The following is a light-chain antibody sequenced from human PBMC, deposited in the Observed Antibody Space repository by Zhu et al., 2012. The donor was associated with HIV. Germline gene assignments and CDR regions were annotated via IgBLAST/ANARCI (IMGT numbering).Light chain of an antibody. V-gene: IGKV3-15*01. CDR2: DAS. J-gene: IGKJ2*01. Sequence: PGERATLSCRAGQSVSSNLAWYQQKRGQPPRLLIYDASTRAPGIPARFSGGGSGTEYTLTIDGLQSDDFAVYYCQQYTNWPDTFGQGTKVEIK. CDR3: QQYTNWPDT. CDR1: QSVSSN.